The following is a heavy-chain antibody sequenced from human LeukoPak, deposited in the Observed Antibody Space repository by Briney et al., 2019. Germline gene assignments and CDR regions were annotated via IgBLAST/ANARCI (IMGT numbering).Heavy chain of an antibody. J-gene: IGHJ6*04. CDR2: SDGSST. V-gene: IGHV3-74*01. Sequence: QPGGSLRLSCAASGFTFSTYWMLWVRQAPGKGLVWVSRSDGSSTSYADSVKGRFTISRDNAKNSLYLQMNSLRAEDTAVYYCAELGITMIGGVWGKGTTVAISS. D-gene: IGHD3-10*02. CDR1: GFTFSTYW. CDR3: AELGITMIGGV.